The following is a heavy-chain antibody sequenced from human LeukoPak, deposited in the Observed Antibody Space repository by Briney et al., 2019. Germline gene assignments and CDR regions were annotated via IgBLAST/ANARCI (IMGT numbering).Heavy chain of an antibody. CDR1: GGSFSGYY. CDR2: INHSGST. V-gene: IGHV4-34*01. D-gene: IGHD3-10*01. J-gene: IGHJ4*02. CDR3: ARVRLVGIYGSGSYLIFDY. Sequence: SETLSLTCAVYGGSFSGYYWSWIRQPPGKGLEWIGEINHSGSTNYNPSLKSRVTISVDTSKNQFSLKLSSVTAADTAVHYCARVRLVGIYGSGSYLIFDYWGQGTLVTVSS.